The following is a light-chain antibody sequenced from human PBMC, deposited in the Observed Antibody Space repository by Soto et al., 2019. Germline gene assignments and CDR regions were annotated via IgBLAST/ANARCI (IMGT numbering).Light chain of an antibody. CDR1: SSNIGAGYD. CDR3: QSYDTSLSGVV. Sequence: QSALTQPPSVSGAPGQRVTISCTGGSSNIGAGYDVHWYQQLPGTAPKLLIDGNIDRPSGVPDRFSGSKSGTSASLAITGLQAEDEADYYCQSYDTSLSGVVFGTGTKLTVL. V-gene: IGLV1-40*01. CDR2: GNI. J-gene: IGLJ1*01.